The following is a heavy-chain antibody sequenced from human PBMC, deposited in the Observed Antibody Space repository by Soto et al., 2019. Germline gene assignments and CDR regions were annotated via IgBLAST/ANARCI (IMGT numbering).Heavy chain of an antibody. CDR2: ISGSAGST. V-gene: IGHV3-23*01. D-gene: IGHD3-10*01. Sequence: GGSLRLSRAASGFTFSSYAMSWVRQAPGKGLEWVSAISGSAGSTYYADSVKGRFTISRDNSKNTLYLQMNSLRAEDTAVYYCAKIKDYYGSGSYYNRENWFDPWGQGTLVTVSS. CDR1: GFTFSSYA. CDR3: AKIKDYYGSGSYYNRENWFDP. J-gene: IGHJ5*02.